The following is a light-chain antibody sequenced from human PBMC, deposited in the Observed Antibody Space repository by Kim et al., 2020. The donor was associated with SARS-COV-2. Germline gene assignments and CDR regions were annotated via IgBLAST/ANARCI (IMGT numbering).Light chain of an antibody. J-gene: IGKJ1*01. Sequence: DIQMTQFPSTLSGSVGDRVTITCRASQSFNDWLAWYLQKPGKAPNLLIYKASNLKSGVSSRFSGSGSGTEFTLTISSLQPDDAATYYCKQYSHYSRTFGQGTKVDIK. CDR3: KQYSHYSRT. CDR1: QSFNDW. CDR2: KAS. V-gene: IGKV1-5*03.